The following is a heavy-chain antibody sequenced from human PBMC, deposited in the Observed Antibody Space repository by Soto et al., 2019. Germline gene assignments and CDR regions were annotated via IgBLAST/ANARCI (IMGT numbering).Heavy chain of an antibody. V-gene: IGHV3-30*03. CDR2: ISYDGSNK. D-gene: IGHD3-16*01. CDR1: GFTFSSYG. CDR3: AKDFTGVLGDLGY. Sequence: QVQLVESGGGVVQPGRSLRLSCAASGFTFSSYGMHWVRQAPGKGLEWVAVISYDGSNKYYADSVKGRFTISRDNSKXXXXXXXXXXXXXDTAVYYCAKDFTGVLGDLGYWGQGTLVTVSS. J-gene: IGHJ4*02.